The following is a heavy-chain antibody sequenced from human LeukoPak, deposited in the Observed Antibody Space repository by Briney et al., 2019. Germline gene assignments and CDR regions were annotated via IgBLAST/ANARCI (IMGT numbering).Heavy chain of an antibody. V-gene: IGHV3-74*01. J-gene: IGHJ6*03. CDR3: AGDSITIFGVVMYYYMDV. D-gene: IGHD3-3*01. CDR1: GFTFSSYW. CDR2: INSDGSST. Sequence: GGSLRLSCAASGFTFSSYWMHWVRQAPGKGLVWVSRINSDGSSTSYADSVKGRFTISRDNAKNTLYLQMNSLRAEDTAVYYCAGDSITIFGVVMYYYMDVWGKGTTVTVSS.